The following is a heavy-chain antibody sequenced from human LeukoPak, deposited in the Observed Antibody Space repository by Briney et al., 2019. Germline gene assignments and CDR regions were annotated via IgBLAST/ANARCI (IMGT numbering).Heavy chain of an antibody. J-gene: IGHJ4*02. CDR2: MNPNSGNT. CDR3: ARGRPSRWLQLLSRIEHLDY. D-gene: IGHD5-12*01. Sequence: ASVKVSCKASGYTFTSYDINWVRQATGQGLEWMGWMNPNSGNTGYAQKFQGRVTMTRNTSISTAYMGLSSLRSEDTAVYYCARGRPSRWLQLLSRIEHLDYWGQGTLVTVSS. CDR1: GYTFTSYD. V-gene: IGHV1-8*01.